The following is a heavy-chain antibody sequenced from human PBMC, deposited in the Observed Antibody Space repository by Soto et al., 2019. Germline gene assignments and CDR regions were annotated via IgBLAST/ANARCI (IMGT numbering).Heavy chain of an antibody. CDR2: ISPFPGNT. J-gene: IGHJ4*02. V-gene: IGHV1-18*01. CDR1: GYPFITCG. Sequence: SVKVSYTAYGYPFITCGLSWVRQAPGQGLEWLGRISPFPGNTNYAQKFPGRVIMTTAISTSTAYMEMRSLVTDATAVYFCARGVENFAYWLQGVLVTVSS. CDR3: ARGVENFAY. D-gene: IGHD2-15*01.